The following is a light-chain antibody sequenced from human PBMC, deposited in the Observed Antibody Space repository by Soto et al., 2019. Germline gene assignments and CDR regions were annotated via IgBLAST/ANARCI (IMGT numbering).Light chain of an antibody. CDR2: GAS. CDR3: QLYGSSLLT. CDR1: QSVSSEK. Sequence: EIVLPLSSGTLYLTPEERASLSCRASQSVSSEKLAWYQQKPGQAPRLLIFGASGRATGIPERFSGSGSGTDFSLTISRLEPEDSAVYYCQLYGSSLLTFGGGGKAAI. J-gene: IGKJ4*01. V-gene: IGKV3-20*01.